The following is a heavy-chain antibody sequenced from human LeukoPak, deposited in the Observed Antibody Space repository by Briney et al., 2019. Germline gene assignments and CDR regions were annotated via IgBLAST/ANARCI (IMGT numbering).Heavy chain of an antibody. V-gene: IGHV4-39*01. J-gene: IGHJ4*02. CDR1: GGSISSSNYY. CDR3: ARHPDYYDSSGVDY. D-gene: IGHD3-22*01. CDR2: IYYRGST. Sequence: SETLSLTCTVSGGSISSSNYYWGWIRQPPGKGLEWIGSIYYRGSTYYNPSLKSRVTISVDTSKNQFSLKLSSVTAADTAVYYCARHPDYYDSSGVDYWGQGTLVTVSS.